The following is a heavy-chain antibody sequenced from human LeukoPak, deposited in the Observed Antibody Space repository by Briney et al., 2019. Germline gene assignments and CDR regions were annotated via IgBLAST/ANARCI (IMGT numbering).Heavy chain of an antibody. CDR1: GFTFSGYW. V-gene: IGHV3-74*01. D-gene: IGHD2-2*01. CDR2: INSDGSST. Sequence: GGSLRLSCAASGFTFSGYWMYWVRQAPGKGLVWVSLINSDGSSTNYADSVKGRFTISRDNAKNTLYLQMNSLRAEDTAVYYCARGSQRGAAANYYGMDVWGQGTTVTVSS. J-gene: IGHJ6*02. CDR3: ARGSQRGAAANYYGMDV.